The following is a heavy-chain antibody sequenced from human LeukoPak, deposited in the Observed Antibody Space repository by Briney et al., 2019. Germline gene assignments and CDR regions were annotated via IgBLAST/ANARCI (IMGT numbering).Heavy chain of an antibody. D-gene: IGHD3-22*01. CDR1: GVSITSGTYY. CDR3: ARDDTYFYDSSSHGFDF. Sequence: PSETLSLTCTVSGVSITSGTYYWTWIRQPAGKGLEWIGRIYTSGSTHYNPSLKRRVTISVDTSKNQFSLKLSSVTAADTALYFCARDDTYFYDSSSHGFDFWGQGTLVTVSS. J-gene: IGHJ4*02. CDR2: IYTSGST. V-gene: IGHV4-61*02.